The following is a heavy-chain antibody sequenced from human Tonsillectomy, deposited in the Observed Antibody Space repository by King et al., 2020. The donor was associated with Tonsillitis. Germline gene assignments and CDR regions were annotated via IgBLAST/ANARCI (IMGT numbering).Heavy chain of an antibody. Sequence: QLVEFGGGLVQPGGSLRLSCAASGFTFSSYDMHWVRQVTGKGLEWVSAIGTAGDTYYPGSVRGRFTTSRENAKNSLYLQMKSVRAGDTAVYYCARGYSYMYDIWGQGTMVTVSS. CDR3: ARGYSYMYDI. D-gene: IGHD3-16*02. V-gene: IGHV3-13*01. CDR2: IGTAGDT. J-gene: IGHJ3*02. CDR1: GFTFSSYD.